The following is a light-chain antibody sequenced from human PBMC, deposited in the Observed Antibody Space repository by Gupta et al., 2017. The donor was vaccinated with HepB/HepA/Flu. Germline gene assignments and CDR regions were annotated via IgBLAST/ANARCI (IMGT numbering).Light chain of an antibody. V-gene: IGKV2-28*01. CDR1: QSLLHSNGYNY. J-gene: IGKJ1*01. CDR3: RQALQTPRT. CDR2: LGS. Sequence: DIVMTQSPLSLPVTPGEPASISCRSSQSLLHSNGYNYLDWYLQKPGQSPQLLIYLGSNRASGVPDRFSGSGSGTDFTLKISRVEAEDVGLYYGRQALQTPRTFGQGTKVEIK.